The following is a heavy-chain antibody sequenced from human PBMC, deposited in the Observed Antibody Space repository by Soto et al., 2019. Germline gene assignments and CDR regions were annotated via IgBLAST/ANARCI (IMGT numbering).Heavy chain of an antibody. D-gene: IGHD2-2*01. Sequence: VSVKDSCTASGYTFTGYDLNWVGPTTGQGLEGMRGINPNSGNTGYGQKFQGRVTMTRNTSISTAYMELSSLRSEDTAVYYCARGLYIVLVPAATYYYDYGKDVWGQGTTVTVSS. CDR1: GYTFTGYD. J-gene: IGHJ6*02. CDR3: ARGLYIVLVPAATYYYDYGKDV. V-gene: IGHV1-8*01. CDR2: INPNSGNT.